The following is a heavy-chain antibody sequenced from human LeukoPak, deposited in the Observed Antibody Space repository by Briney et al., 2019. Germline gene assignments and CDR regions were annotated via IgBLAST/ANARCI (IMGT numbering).Heavy chain of an antibody. Sequence: ADTLSLTCTVSGGSVSSGSYYWSWIRQPPGKGLEWIGYIYYSGSTNYNPSLKSRVTISEDTSKNQFSLKLSSVTAADTAVYYCARSGRWLGYFDYWGQGTLVTVSS. CDR2: IYYSGST. CDR1: GGSVSSGSYY. V-gene: IGHV4-61*01. CDR3: ARSGRWLGYFDY. J-gene: IGHJ4*02. D-gene: IGHD3-10*01.